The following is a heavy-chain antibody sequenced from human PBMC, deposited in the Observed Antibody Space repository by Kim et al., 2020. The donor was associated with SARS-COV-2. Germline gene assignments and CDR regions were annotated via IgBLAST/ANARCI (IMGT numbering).Heavy chain of an antibody. V-gene: IGHV3-30*04. Sequence: GGSLRLSCAASGFTFSDYEIHWVRQAPGKGLEWVTLITGDGNRKYYADSVKGRFTISRDNSKNTVYLQMNSLRLEDMAVYFCARDFDYWGQGTLVTASS. CDR1: GFTFSDYE. CDR2: ITGDGNRK. CDR3: ARDFDY. J-gene: IGHJ4*02.